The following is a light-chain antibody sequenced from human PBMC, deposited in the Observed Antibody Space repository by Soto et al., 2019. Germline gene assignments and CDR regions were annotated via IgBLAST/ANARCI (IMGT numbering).Light chain of an antibody. CDR1: QSVSSD. V-gene: IGKV3-15*01. CDR3: QQYNNWPRT. CDR2: GAS. J-gene: IGKJ1*01. Sequence: EIVMTQSPATLSVSPGERATLSCRVSQSVSSDLAWYHQKPGQATRLLIYGASTRATGIPARFSGSGSGTEFTLSINSLQSEDFAVYYCQQYNNWPRTFGQGTKVEIK.